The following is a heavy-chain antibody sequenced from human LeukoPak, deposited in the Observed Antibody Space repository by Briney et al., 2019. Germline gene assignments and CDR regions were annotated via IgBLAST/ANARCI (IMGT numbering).Heavy chain of an antibody. CDR1: GGSISSYY. Sequence: SETLSLTCTVSGGSISSYYWSWIRQPPGKGLEWIGYIYYSGSTNYNPSLKSRVTISVDTSKNQFSLKLSSVTAADTAVYYCARDGITMVREDYWGQGTLVTVSS. CDR3: ARDGITMVREDY. V-gene: IGHV4-59*01. J-gene: IGHJ4*02. D-gene: IGHD3-10*01. CDR2: IYYSGST.